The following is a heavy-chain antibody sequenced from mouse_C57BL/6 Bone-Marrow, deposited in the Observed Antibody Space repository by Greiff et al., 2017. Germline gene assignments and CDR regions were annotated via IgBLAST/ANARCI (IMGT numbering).Heavy chain of an antibody. CDR3: ARDLGAMDY. D-gene: IGHD3-3*01. V-gene: IGHV1-81*01. CDR1: GYTFTSYG. CDR2: IYPRSGNS. J-gene: IGHJ4*01. Sequence: VQLQQSGAELARPGASVKLSCKASGYTFTSYGISWVKQRTGQGLEWSGEIYPRSGNSYYNEKFKGKATLTADNTSSTAYMELRSLTSEDSAVYFCARDLGAMDYWGQGTSVTVSS.